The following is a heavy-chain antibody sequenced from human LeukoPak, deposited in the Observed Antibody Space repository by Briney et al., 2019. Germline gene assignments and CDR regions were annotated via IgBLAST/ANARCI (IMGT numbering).Heavy chain of an antibody. CDR3: ARAYYDFWSGYSFDY. D-gene: IGHD3-3*01. J-gene: IGHJ4*02. V-gene: IGHV1-3*01. CDR1: GYTFTSYA. Sequence: ASVKVSCKASGYTFTSYAMHWVRQAPGQRLEWMGWINAGNGNTKYSQKFQGRVTITRDTSASTAYMELSSLRSEDTAVYYCARAYYDFWSGYSFDYWGQGTLVTVSS. CDR2: INAGNGNT.